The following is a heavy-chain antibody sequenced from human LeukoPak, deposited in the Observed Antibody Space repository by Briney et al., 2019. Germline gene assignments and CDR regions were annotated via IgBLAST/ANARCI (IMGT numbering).Heavy chain of an antibody. V-gene: IGHV4-34*01. Sequence: PSETLSLTCAVYGGSFSGYYWSWIRQPPGKGLEWIGEINHSGSTNYNPSLKSRVTISVDTSKNQFSLKLSSVTAADTAVYYCARQPYCTGGVCTLEYNWFDPWGQGTLVTVSS. J-gene: IGHJ5*02. CDR2: INHSGST. CDR1: GGSFSGYY. CDR3: ARQPYCTGGVCTLEYNWFDP. D-gene: IGHD2-8*02.